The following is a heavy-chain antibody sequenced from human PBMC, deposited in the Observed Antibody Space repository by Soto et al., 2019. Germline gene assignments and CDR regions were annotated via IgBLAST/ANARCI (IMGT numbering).Heavy chain of an antibody. CDR1: GYTFTGYY. Sequence: ASVKVSCKASGYTFTGYYIHWMRQAPGQGLEWMGWIIPNNGGTNYAQKFQGRVTMTRDASISTAYMELSGLRSDDTAVYYCARDKTLPTLMRYFDPWGQGTLVTV. CDR3: ARDKTLPTLMRYFDP. CDR2: IIPNNGGT. D-gene: IGHD2-8*01. J-gene: IGHJ5*02. V-gene: IGHV1-2*02.